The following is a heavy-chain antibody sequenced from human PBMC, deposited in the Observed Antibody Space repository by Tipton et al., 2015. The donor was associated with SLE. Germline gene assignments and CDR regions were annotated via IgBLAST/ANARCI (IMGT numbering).Heavy chain of an antibody. CDR2: IYTSGST. CDR3: ARSPGTSYYYYYGMDV. V-gene: IGHV4-30-4*08. J-gene: IGHJ6*02. D-gene: IGHD2-2*01. CDR1: GGSINSGDYN. Sequence: TLSLTCTVSGGSINSGDYNWTWIRQPPGKGLEWIGYIYTSGSTSYNPSLKSRVTISVDTSKNQFSLRLSSVTAADTAVYYCARSPGTSYYYYYGMDVWGQGTTVTVSS.